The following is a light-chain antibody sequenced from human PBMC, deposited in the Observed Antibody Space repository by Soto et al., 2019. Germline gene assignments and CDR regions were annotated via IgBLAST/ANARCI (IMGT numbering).Light chain of an antibody. V-gene: IGKV2-28*01. CDR2: LGS. J-gene: IGKJ4*01. CDR3: MQVLQAPPT. CDR1: QSLLQSNGNNY. Sequence: DIVMTQSPLSLPVTPGETASISCRSSQSLLQSNGNNYLGWFLQKPGQSPQLLIYLGSSRASGVPDRFSASGSGTDFALTISRVEAEDVGIYYCMQVLQAPPTFGGGTKVEIK.